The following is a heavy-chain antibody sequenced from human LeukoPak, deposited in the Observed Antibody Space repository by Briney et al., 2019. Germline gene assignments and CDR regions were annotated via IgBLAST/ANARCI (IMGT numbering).Heavy chain of an antibody. CDR2: INWNGGST. D-gene: IGHD1-26*01. CDR1: GFTFDDYG. Sequence: RPGGSLRLSXAASGFTFDDYGMSWVRQAPGKGLEWVSGINWNGGSTGYAGSVKGRFTISRDNAKNSLYPQMNSLRAEDTALHYCAREPPPHSGSWDYWGQGTLVTVSS. V-gene: IGHV3-20*04. CDR3: AREPPPHSGSWDY. J-gene: IGHJ4*02.